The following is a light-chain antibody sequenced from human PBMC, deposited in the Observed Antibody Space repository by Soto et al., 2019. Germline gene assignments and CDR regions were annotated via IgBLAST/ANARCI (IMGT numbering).Light chain of an antibody. CDR1: QTLRSGY. V-gene: IGKV3-20*01. CDR3: HQYGSSPRA. Sequence: EIVLTQSPGTLSLSPGDIATLSCRASQTLRSGYLAWYQHKPGQAPRLLIYDVSSRTTGIPDRFSGSGSGTDFTLTISRLEPEDFAVYYCHQYGSSPRAFGQGTKV. J-gene: IGKJ1*01. CDR2: DVS.